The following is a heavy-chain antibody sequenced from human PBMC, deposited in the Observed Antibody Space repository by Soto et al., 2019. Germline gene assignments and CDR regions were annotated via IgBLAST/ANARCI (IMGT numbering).Heavy chain of an antibody. CDR2: IWYDGSNK. CDR1: GFTFSSYG. D-gene: IGHD4-17*01. CDR3: ARDPNDYGDSRGAFDI. J-gene: IGHJ3*02. V-gene: IGHV3-33*01. Sequence: QVQLVESGGGVVQPGRSLRLSCVVSGFTFSSYGMHWVRQAPGKGLEWVAVIWYDGSNKYYADSVKGRFTISRDNSKNTLDLQMNSLRAEDTAVYYCARDPNDYGDSRGAFDIWGQGTMVTVSS.